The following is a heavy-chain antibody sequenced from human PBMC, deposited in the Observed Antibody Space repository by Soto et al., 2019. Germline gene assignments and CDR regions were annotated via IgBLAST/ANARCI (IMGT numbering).Heavy chain of an antibody. D-gene: IGHD6-6*01. Sequence: QVQLVQSGAEVTKPGASVKVSCKASGYTFTSYGISWVRQAPGQGLERMGWISTYNGNTKYAQRPQGRVTMTTDTSTRTAYVELRSLRSDDTAVYYCAREYTSASWDYWGQGTLVTVFS. V-gene: IGHV1-18*01. CDR3: AREYTSASWDY. CDR2: ISTYNGNT. J-gene: IGHJ4*02. CDR1: GYTFTSYG.